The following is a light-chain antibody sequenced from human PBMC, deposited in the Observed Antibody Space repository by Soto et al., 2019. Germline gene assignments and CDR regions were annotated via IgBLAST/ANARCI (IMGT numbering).Light chain of an antibody. CDR3: QHYNNWPQW. J-gene: IGKJ3*01. Sequence: EKVMKKAPAAQSVYPGGSATLSCRASQSVSSNLAWYQQKPGQAPRLLIYGASTRATGTPARFSGSASGTELTLTVSNLQFEYLPFYYCQHYNNWPQWFGPGTKVDIK. V-gene: IGKV3-15*01. CDR2: GAS. CDR1: QSVSSN.